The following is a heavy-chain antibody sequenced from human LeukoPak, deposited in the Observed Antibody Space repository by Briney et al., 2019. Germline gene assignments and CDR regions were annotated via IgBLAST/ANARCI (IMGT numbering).Heavy chain of an antibody. CDR3: AREASDYVWGPLAST. D-gene: IGHD3-16*01. J-gene: IGHJ4*02. V-gene: IGHV4-61*02. Sequence: SETLSLTCTVSGDSISSGRYFWNWIRQPAGKGLEWLGRIYPSGNTNYSPSLNSLVTISIDTSKNQFSLNLTSVTAADTAVYYCAREASDYVWGPLASTWGQGTLVTVSS. CDR1: GDSISSGRYF. CDR2: IYPSGNT.